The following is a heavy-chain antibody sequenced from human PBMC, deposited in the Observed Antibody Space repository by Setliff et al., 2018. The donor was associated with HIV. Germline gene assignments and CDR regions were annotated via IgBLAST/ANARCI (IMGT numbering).Heavy chain of an antibody. CDR1: GGAFNDYY. CDR3: ARTSYSSTWYFREPFDS. J-gene: IGHJ4*02. D-gene: IGHD6-13*01. V-gene: IGHV4-34*01. Sequence: PSETLSLTCAVYGGAFNDYYWNWIRQPPGEGLQWIGEINHSGNINYNQSLKSRVNMFIDTSKKQFSLKMASVTAADTAVYYCARTSYSSTWYFREPFDSWGQGTLVTVSS. CDR2: INHSGNI.